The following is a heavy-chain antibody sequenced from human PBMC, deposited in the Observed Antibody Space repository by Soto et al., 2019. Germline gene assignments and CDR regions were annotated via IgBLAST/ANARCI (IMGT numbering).Heavy chain of an antibody. CDR2: ISAYNGNT. Sequence: ASVKVSCKASGGTFSSYAISWVRQAPGQGLEWMGWISAYNGNTNYAQKLQGRVTMTTDTSTSTAYMELRSLRSDDTAVYYCATSYSSSAEFDYWGQGTLVTVSS. J-gene: IGHJ4*02. D-gene: IGHD6-6*01. V-gene: IGHV1-18*01. CDR3: ATSYSSSAEFDY. CDR1: GGTFSSYA.